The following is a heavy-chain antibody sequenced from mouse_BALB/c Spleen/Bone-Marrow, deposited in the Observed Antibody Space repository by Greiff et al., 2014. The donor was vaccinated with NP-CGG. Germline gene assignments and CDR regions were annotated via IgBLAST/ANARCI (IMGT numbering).Heavy chain of an antibody. CDR3: APYYYGSSYGCYWYFDV. D-gene: IGHD1-1*01. J-gene: IGHJ1*01. Sequence: QVQLQQPGAELVKPGASVKLSCKASGYTFTSYWMHWVKQRPGQGLEWIGEINPSNGRTNYNEKFKSKATLTVDKSSSTAYMQLSSLTSEDSAVYYCAPYYYGSSYGCYWYFDVWGAGTTVTVSS. CDR2: INPSNGRT. V-gene: IGHV1S81*02. CDR1: GYTFTSYW.